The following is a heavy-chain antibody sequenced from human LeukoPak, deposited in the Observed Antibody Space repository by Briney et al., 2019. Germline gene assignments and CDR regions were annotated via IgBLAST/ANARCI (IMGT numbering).Heavy chain of an antibody. D-gene: IGHD4/OR15-4a*01. J-gene: IGHJ4*02. CDR3: AREIGNHYGGLDHYYYDY. CDR2: IYNNECT. CDR1: GDSLYY. Sequence: PSETLSLTCTLSGDSLYYWNWIGQPAGKGREWVGRIYNNECTWSNPSLKRRVGMSINTSKNQCSLKLSSVSAADAAVYYCAREIGNHYGGLDHYYYDYWGPGSRVTVSS. V-gene: IGHV4-4*07.